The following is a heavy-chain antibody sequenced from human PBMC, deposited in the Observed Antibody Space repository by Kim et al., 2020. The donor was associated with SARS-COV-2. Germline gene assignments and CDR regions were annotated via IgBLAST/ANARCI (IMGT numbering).Heavy chain of an antibody. Sequence: SVKVSCKASGGTFSSYAISWVRQAPGQGLEWMGGIIPIFGTANYAQKFQGRVTITADESTSTAYMELSSLRSEDTAVYYCAREPGDGPYVGYFDYWGQGTLVTVSS. V-gene: IGHV1-69*13. J-gene: IGHJ4*02. CDR2: IIPIFGTA. CDR1: GGTFSSYA. D-gene: IGHD2-8*01. CDR3: AREPGDGPYVGYFDY.